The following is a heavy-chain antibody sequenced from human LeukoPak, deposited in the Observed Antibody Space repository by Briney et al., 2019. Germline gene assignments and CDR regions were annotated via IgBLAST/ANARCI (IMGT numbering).Heavy chain of an antibody. Sequence: ASVKVSCKASGGTFSSYAISWVRQAPGQGLEWMGGIIPIFGTANYAQKFQGRVTITADESTSTAYMDLSSLRSEDTAVYYCASLDTAMVYYYYMDVWGKGTTATVSS. V-gene: IGHV1-69*13. D-gene: IGHD5-18*01. J-gene: IGHJ6*03. CDR3: ASLDTAMVYYYYMDV. CDR2: IIPIFGTA. CDR1: GGTFSSYA.